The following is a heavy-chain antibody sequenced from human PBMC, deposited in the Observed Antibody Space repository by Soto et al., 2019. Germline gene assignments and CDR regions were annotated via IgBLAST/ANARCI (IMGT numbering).Heavy chain of an antibody. J-gene: IGHJ6*02. CDR2: IYYSGST. V-gene: IGHV4-59*08. CDR1: GGSISSYY. Sequence: SETLSLTCTVSGGSISSYYWSWIRQPPGKGLEWIGYIYYSGSTNYNPSLKSRVTISVDTSKNQFSLKLSSVTAADTAVYYCARNRKGWYVSGSYYKGRYYGMDFGAQGTTVTVS. CDR3: ARNRKGWYVSGSYYKGRYYGMDF. D-gene: IGHD3-10*01.